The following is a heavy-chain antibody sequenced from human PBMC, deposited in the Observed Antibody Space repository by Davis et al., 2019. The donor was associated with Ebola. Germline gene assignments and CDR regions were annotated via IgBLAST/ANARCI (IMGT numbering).Heavy chain of an antibody. Sequence: PGGSLRLSCAASGFTFSSYDMHWVRQAPGKGLEWVSIISYDGSYKDYADSVKGRFTTSRDNSKNTLYLQMNSLRAEDTAVYYCARDPSSVVPAAIPFDYWGQGTLVTVSS. J-gene: IGHJ4*02. D-gene: IGHD2-2*01. CDR1: GFTFSSYD. CDR2: ISYDGSYK. V-gene: IGHV3-30*03. CDR3: ARDPSSVVPAAIPFDY.